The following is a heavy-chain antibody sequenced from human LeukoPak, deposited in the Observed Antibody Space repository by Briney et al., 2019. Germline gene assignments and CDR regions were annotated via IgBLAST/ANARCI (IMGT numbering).Heavy chain of an antibody. V-gene: IGHV3-53*01. J-gene: IGHJ4*02. D-gene: IGHD3-16*01. Sequence: PGRSHRPSCASPAFTVITNDIAFFRQAPGKGLEWVSVLYSDGNTKYADSVQGRFTISRDNSKNTLYLEMNSLSPDDTAVYYCARGVEPLAANTLAYWGQGTLVTVSS. CDR3: ARGVEPLAANTLAY. CDR2: LYSDGNT. CDR1: AFTVITND.